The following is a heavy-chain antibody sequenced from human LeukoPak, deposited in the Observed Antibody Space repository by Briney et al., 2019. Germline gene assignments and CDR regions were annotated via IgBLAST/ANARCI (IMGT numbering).Heavy chain of an antibody. CDR1: GDSMSYYY. J-gene: IGHJ5*02. V-gene: IGHV4-4*07. CDR2: IHTSGTT. D-gene: IGHD3-16*01. CDR3: ARGDYYDGGGRNWFDV. Sequence: NPSETLSLTCTASGDSMSYYYWNFIRQPAGKGLEWIRRIHTSGTTYYSASLKSRVSMSVDSSRNQFSLRLTSVTAADTAIYFCARGDYYDGGGRNWFDVWGQGTLVTVSS.